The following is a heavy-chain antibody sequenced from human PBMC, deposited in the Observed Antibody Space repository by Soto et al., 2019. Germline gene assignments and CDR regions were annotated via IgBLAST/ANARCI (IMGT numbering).Heavy chain of an antibody. CDR3: ARGRGFDP. J-gene: IGHJ5*02. Sequence: QVRLQQWGAGLLKPSETLSLTCAVYGGSLSGYYWNWIRQPPGRGLEWIAEINHSGTTNYNASLKSRVTISLDTSKNEVFLKLSSVTAADTAMYYCARGRGFDPWGQGTLVTVSS. CDR1: GGSLSGYY. CDR2: INHSGTT. V-gene: IGHV4-34*01.